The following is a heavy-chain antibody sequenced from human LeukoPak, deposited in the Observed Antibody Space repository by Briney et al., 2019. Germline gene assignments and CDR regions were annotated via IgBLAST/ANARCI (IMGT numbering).Heavy chain of an antibody. CDR2: ISSSGSTI. J-gene: IGHJ6*03. CDR3: ATVAYSSSSGLYYYYYMDV. Sequence: GGSLRLSCAASGFTFSDYYMSWIRQAPGKGLEWVSYISSSGSTIYYADSVKGRFTISRDNAKNSLYLQMNSLRAEDTAVYYCATVAYSSSSGLYYYYYMDVWGKGTTVTVSS. CDR1: GFTFSDYY. V-gene: IGHV3-11*04. D-gene: IGHD6-6*01.